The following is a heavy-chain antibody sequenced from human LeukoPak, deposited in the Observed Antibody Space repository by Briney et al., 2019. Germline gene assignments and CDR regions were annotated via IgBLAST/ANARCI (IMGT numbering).Heavy chain of an antibody. Sequence: GASVKVSCKASGYTFTSYGISWVRQAPGQGLEWMGWISAYNGNTNYAQKLQGRVTMTTDTSTSTAYMELRSLRSDDTAVYYCARDRWFGELSPGEVDYFDYWGQGTLVTVSS. V-gene: IGHV1-18*01. CDR1: GYTFTSYG. D-gene: IGHD3-10*01. J-gene: IGHJ4*02. CDR2: ISAYNGNT. CDR3: ARDRWFGELSPGEVDYFDY.